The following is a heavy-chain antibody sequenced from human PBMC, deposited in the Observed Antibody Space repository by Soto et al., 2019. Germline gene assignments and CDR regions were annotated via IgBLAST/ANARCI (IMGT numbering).Heavy chain of an antibody. CDR2: ISAYNGNT. J-gene: IGHJ1*01. V-gene: IGHV1-18*01. D-gene: IGHD3-22*01. CDR1: GYTFTNFG. Sequence: GSSVKVSCKASGYTFTNFGISCVRQAPGQGLEWMGWISAYNGNTNYAQKFQGRVTMTTDTSTSTAYMELRSLRSDDTAVYYCAREEKSSGYAGSTQHWGQGTLGSVS. CDR3: AREEKSSGYAGSTQH.